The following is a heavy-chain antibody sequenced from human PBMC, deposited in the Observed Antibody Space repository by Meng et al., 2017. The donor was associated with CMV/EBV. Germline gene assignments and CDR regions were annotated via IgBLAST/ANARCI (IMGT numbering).Heavy chain of an antibody. CDR3: ARDYGDLRQDY. D-gene: IGHD4-17*01. J-gene: IGHJ4*02. CDR2: IYYSGST. V-gene: IGHV4-39*06. Sequence: RRQLRDSGPGLVKPLETLYHTCTVSGGSISSSSFYWGWIRQPPGKGLEWIGSIYYSGSTYYNPSLKSRVTISVDTSKNQFSLKLSSVTAADTAVYYCARDYGDLRQDYWGQGTLVTVSS. CDR1: GGSISSSSFY.